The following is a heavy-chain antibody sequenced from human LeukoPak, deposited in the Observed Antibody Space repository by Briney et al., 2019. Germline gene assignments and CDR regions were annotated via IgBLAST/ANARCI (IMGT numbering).Heavy chain of an antibody. Sequence: SVKVSCKASGGTFSSYAISWVRQAPGQGLEWMGGIIPIFGTANYAQKFQGRVTITADKSTSTAYIELSSLRSEDTAAYYCATDTAGVNYFDYWGQGTLVTVSS. CDR2: IIPIFGTA. CDR1: GGTFSSYA. CDR3: ATDTAGVNYFDY. V-gene: IGHV1-69*06. J-gene: IGHJ4*02. D-gene: IGHD5-18*01.